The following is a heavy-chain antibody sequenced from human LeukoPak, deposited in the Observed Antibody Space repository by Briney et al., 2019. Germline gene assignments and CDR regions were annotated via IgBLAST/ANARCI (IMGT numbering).Heavy chain of an antibody. CDR1: GGSISSGDYY. CDR3: ARISEGSGWYFLLDY. Sequence: SETLSLTCTVSGGSISSGDYYWSWIRQPPGKGLEWIGYIYYSGSTKYNPSLGGRVSFSVDTSKNEFSLRLTSVTAEDTAVYYCARISEGSGWYFLLDYWGQGTLVTVSS. D-gene: IGHD6-19*01. J-gene: IGHJ4*02. CDR2: IYYSGST. V-gene: IGHV4-30-4*02.